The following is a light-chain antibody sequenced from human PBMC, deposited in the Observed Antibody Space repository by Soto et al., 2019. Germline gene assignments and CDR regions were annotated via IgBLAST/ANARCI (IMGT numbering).Light chain of an antibody. J-gene: IGLJ1*01. CDR3: SSYTSSSTLEV. CDR1: SRDVGGYNY. CDR2: DVS. Sequence: QSVLTQPASVSGSPGQSITISCTGISRDVGGYNYVSWYQQHPGKAPKLIIHDVSNRPSGVSNRFSGSKSGNTASLTISGLQAEDEADYYCSSYTSSSTLEVFGPGTKLTVL. V-gene: IGLV2-14*01.